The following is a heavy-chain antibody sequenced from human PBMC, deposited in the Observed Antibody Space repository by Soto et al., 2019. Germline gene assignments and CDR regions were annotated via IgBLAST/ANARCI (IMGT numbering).Heavy chain of an antibody. CDR1: GFTFSSYA. Sequence: PGGSLRLSCAASGFTFSSYAMHWVRQAPGKGLEWVAVISYDGSNKYYADSVKGRFTISRDSSKNTLYLQMNSLRAEDTAVYYCARDRAPYGSGSYYPPDFDYCGQGTLVTVSS. D-gene: IGHD3-10*01. CDR2: ISYDGSNK. J-gene: IGHJ4*02. V-gene: IGHV3-30-3*01. CDR3: ARDRAPYGSGSYYPPDFDY.